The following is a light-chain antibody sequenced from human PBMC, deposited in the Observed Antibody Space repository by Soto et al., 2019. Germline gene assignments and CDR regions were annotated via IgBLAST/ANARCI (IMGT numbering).Light chain of an antibody. J-gene: IGKJ5*01. CDR1: QGIRNL. CDR2: GTS. Sequence: DIQMTQSPSSLSASVGDRVTITCRASQGIRNLLVWYQQKPEKAPKSLIYGTSNLESGVPSRFSGSGSGTDYTLTISSLQPEDFATYYCQQYDSYPITFGQGTRVEIK. CDR3: QQYDSYPIT. V-gene: IGKV1D-16*01.